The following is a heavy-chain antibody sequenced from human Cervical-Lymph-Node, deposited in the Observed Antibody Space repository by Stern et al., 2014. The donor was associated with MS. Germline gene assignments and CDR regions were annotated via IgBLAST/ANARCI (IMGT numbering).Heavy chain of an antibody. J-gene: IGHJ4*02. CDR3: ARGSDWYPLDY. Sequence: VQLVESGGGVVPPGRSLRLSCSPSGFAFSTYGMHWVRQAPGKGLEWVALISCDGAKTYYADSVKGRFTISRDNPKNTLYLQMKSLRGEDTAVYYCARGSDWYPLDYWGQGTLVTVSS. CDR1: GFAFSTYG. V-gene: IGHV3-30*03. CDR2: ISCDGAKT. D-gene: IGHD6-19*01.